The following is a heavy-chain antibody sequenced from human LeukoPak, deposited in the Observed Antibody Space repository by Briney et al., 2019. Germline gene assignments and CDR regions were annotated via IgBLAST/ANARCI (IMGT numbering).Heavy chain of an antibody. CDR3: ATNILVRDLINWFDP. CDR1: GYSFADYY. CDR2: IKPNSGGT. J-gene: IGHJ5*02. Sequence: ASLKVSCKASGYSFADYYMHWVRQAPGQGLEWMGWIKPNSGGTRSAQKFQGRVTMTRDTSISTAYMELSSLKYDDTAVYYCATNILVRDLINWFDPWGQGTLVTVSS. D-gene: IGHD3-10*01. V-gene: IGHV1-2*02.